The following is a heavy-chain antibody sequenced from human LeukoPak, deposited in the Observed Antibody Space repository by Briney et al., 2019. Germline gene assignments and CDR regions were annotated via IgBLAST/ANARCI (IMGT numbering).Heavy chain of an antibody. CDR3: ARDLLRGSSWYPDYFDY. D-gene: IGHD6-13*01. CDR1: GYSISIGYY. V-gene: IGHV4-38-2*02. Sequence: SETLSLTCTVSGYSISIGYYWGWIRQPPGKGLEWIGSIYHSGTTYYNPSLKSRDTISVDRSKNQFSLKLSSVTAADTAVYYCARDLLRGSSWYPDYFDYWGQGTLVTVSS. J-gene: IGHJ4*02. CDR2: IYHSGTT.